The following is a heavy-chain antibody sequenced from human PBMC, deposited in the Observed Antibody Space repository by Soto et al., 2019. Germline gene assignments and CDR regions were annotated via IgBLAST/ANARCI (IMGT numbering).Heavy chain of an antibody. CDR3: AKRSGD. D-gene: IGHD3-10*01. CDR2: ISASGAAT. Sequence: EVQLLESGGGLVQPGGSLRLSCAASGFTFSNYAMSWVRQAPGKGLEWVSAISASGAATFYADSVKGRFTISRDNSKNTLFLLMNSLRDDDTAVYYCAKRSGDWGQGTLVTVSS. J-gene: IGHJ4*02. CDR1: GFTFSNYA. V-gene: IGHV3-23*01.